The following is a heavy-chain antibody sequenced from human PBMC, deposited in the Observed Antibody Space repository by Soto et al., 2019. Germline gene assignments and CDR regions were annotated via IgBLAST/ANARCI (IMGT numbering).Heavy chain of an antibody. CDR3: ARDKYYYDSSGYPADY. D-gene: IGHD3-22*01. J-gene: IGHJ4*02. CDR1: RYPFTSYG. CDR2: ISAYNGNT. V-gene: IGHV1-18*04. Sequence: GSVKVSSKACRYPFTSYGISWVRQAPGQGLEWMGWISAYNGNTNYAQQLQGRVTMTTDTSTSTAYMELRSLRSYDTAVYYCARDKYYYDSSGYPADYWGQGTLVTVSS.